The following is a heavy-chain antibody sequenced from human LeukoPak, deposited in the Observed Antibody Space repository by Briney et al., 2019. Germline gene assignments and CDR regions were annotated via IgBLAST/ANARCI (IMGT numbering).Heavy chain of an antibody. J-gene: IGHJ5*02. D-gene: IGHD6-19*01. CDR1: GGSISSYY. CDR3: ARTANSSGWYVWWFDP. Sequence: SETLSLTCTVSGGSISSYYWSWIRQPPGKGLEWIGYIYYSGSTNYNPSLKSRVTISVDTSKNQFSLKLSSVTAADTAVYYCARTANSSGWYVWWFDPWGQGTLVTVSS. V-gene: IGHV4-59*01. CDR2: IYYSGST.